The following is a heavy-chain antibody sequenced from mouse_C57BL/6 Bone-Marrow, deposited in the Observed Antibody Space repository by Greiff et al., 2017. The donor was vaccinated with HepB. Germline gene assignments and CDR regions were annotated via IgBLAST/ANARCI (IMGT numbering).Heavy chain of an antibody. V-gene: IGHV5-12*01. Sequence: EVKLMESGGGLVQPGGSLKLSCAASGFTFSDYYMYWVRQTPEKRLEWVAYISNGGGSTYYPDTVKGRFTISRDNAKNTLYLQMSRLKSEDTAMYYCARAGYGSSFDYWGQGTTLTVSS. CDR3: ARAGYGSSFDY. CDR1: GFTFSDYY. CDR2: ISNGGGST. J-gene: IGHJ2*01. D-gene: IGHD1-1*01.